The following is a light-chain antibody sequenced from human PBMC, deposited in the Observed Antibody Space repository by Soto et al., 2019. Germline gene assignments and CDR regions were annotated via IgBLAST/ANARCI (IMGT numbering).Light chain of an antibody. CDR1: QSVSSN. CDR2: GTS. Sequence: EIVMTQSPVTLSVSPGERATLSCRASQSVSSNIAWYQQKPGQAPRLLIYGTSTRATDIPARFSGSGSGTEFTLTISSLQSEDFAVYYCQQYNNHWTFGQGTKVEIQ. CDR3: QQYNNHWT. V-gene: IGKV3-15*01. J-gene: IGKJ1*01.